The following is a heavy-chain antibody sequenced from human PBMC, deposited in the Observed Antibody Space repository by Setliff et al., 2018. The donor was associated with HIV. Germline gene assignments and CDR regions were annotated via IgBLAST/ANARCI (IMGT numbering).Heavy chain of an antibody. CDR2: INAGNGNT. J-gene: IGHJ4*02. CDR3: ARDHPSGSYLDY. V-gene: IGHV1-3*01. CDR1: GYTFTSYA. Sequence: ASVKVSCKASGYTFTSYAMHWVRQAPGQRLEWMGWINAGNGNTKYSQKFQDRVTITRDTSASTAYMELSSLRSEDTAVYYCARDHPSGSYLDYWGQGTLVTVSS. D-gene: IGHD1-26*01.